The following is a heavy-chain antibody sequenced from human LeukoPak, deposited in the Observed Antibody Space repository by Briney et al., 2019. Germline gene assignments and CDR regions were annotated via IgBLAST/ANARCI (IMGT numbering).Heavy chain of an antibody. V-gene: IGHV1-18*01. CDR1: GYTFSSYG. Sequence: ASVKVSCKASGYTFSSYGISWVRQAPGQGLEWMGWISAYDGSTNYAQKLQGRVTMTTVTSTSTAYMELRSLRSDDTAVYYCARAVRGYSYAYLPYWGQGTLVTVSS. CDR3: ARAVRGYSYAYLPY. J-gene: IGHJ4*02. D-gene: IGHD5-18*01. CDR2: ISAYDGST.